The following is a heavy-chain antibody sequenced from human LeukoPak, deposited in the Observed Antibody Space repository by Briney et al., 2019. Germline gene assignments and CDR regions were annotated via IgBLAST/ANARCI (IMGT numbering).Heavy chain of an antibody. CDR3: ATYTNWVAGDV. CDR1: GFTFNKSW. Sequence: GGSLRLSCGTSGFTFNKSWMSWVRQAPGKGPEWVASIKDDGSETFHADSVRGRFTISRDNARGTLYVQMNTLRAEDTAVYYCATYTNWVAGDVWGQGTTVTVSS. CDR2: IKDDGSET. V-gene: IGHV3-7*01. J-gene: IGHJ6*02. D-gene: IGHD7-27*01.